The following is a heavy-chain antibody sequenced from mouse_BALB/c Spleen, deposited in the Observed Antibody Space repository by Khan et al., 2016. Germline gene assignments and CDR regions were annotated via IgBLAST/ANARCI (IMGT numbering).Heavy chain of an antibody. CDR1: GFTFSFYA. D-gene: IGHD2-10*02. CDR3: ASEGYGNWGY. Sequence: EVELVESGGGLVKPGGSLKLSCAASGFTFSFYAMSWVRQTPEKRLEWVASISSGGSTYYPDSVKGRFTISRDNARNILYLQMRSLRSEDTAMYYCASEGYGNWGYWGQGTTLTVSS. J-gene: IGHJ2*01. CDR2: ISSGGST. V-gene: IGHV5-6-5*01.